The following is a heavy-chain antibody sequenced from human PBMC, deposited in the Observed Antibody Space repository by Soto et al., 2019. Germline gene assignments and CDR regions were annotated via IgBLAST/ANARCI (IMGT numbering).Heavy chain of an antibody. CDR1: GVTFSNAW. Sequence: AGSLRLSCAASGVTFSNAWLNWFRQAPGKGLEWVGRIKSKTDGGTTDYPAPVKGRFTISRDDSKDTLYLQMNSLKTEDTAVYYCTTRVIVGTTVWFDPWGQGTLVTVSS. D-gene: IGHD1-26*01. CDR3: TTRVIVGTTVWFDP. CDR2: IKSKTDGGTT. J-gene: IGHJ5*02. V-gene: IGHV3-15*07.